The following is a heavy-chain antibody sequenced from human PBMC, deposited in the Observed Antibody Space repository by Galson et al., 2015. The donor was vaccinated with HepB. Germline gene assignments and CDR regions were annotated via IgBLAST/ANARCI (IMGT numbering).Heavy chain of an antibody. J-gene: IGHJ4*02. V-gene: IGHV1-24*01. CDR3: ATGGLYSSGWYYYYFDY. CDR1: GYTLTELS. CDR2: FDPEDGET. D-gene: IGHD6-19*01. Sequence: SVKVSCKVSGYTLTELSMHWVRQAPGKGLEWMGGFDPEDGETIYAQKFQGRVTMTEDTSTDTAYTELSSLRSEDTAVYYCATGGLYSSGWYYYYFDYWGQGTLVTVSS.